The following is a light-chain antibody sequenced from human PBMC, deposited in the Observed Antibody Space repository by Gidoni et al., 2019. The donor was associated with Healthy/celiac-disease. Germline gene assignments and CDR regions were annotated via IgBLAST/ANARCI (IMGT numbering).Light chain of an antibody. CDR2: EVS. Sequence: QSALPQPASVSGSPGQSITISCTGTSSDVGGYNDVSWSHQHPGKAPKRMIYEVSNRPAGVSNRFSGSKSGNTASLTISGLHAEDEADYYCSSYTSSSTVVVGGGPKLTVL. CDR1: SSDVGGYND. J-gene: IGLJ2*01. V-gene: IGLV2-14*01. CDR3: SSYTSSSTVV.